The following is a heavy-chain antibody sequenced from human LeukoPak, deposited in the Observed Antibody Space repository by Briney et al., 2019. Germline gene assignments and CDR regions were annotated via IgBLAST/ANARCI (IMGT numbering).Heavy chain of an antibody. CDR2: ISSSSSYI. D-gene: IGHD4-17*01. CDR3: ARDLDYGAYVDD. V-gene: IGHV3-21*01. J-gene: IGHJ4*02. Sequence: GGSLRLSCAASGFTFSSYSMTWVRQAPGKGPEWVSSISSSSSYIYYADSVKGRFTISRDNAKNSLYLQMNSLRAEDTAVYYCARDLDYGAYVDDWGEGTLVTVSS. CDR1: GFTFSSYS.